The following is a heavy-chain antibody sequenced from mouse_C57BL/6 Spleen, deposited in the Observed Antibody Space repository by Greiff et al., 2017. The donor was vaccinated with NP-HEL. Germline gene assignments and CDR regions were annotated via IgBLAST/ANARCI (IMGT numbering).Heavy chain of an antibody. Sequence: EVQRVESGGDLVKPGGSLKLSCAASGFTFSSYGMSWVRQTPDKRLEWVATISSGGSYTYYPDSVKGRFTISRDNAKNTLYLQMSSLKSEDTAMYYCARLATMVTSYWYFDVWGTGTTVTVSS. D-gene: IGHD2-2*01. CDR3: ARLATMVTSYWYFDV. CDR1: GFTFSSYG. CDR2: ISSGGSYT. V-gene: IGHV5-6*01. J-gene: IGHJ1*03.